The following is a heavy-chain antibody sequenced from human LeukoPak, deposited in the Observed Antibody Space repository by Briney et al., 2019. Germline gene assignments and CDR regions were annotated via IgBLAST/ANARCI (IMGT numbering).Heavy chain of an antibody. CDR3: ARDHGGGYLFDY. Sequence: PSETLSLTCTFCGGSILSDYWSCIRQPPGRGLEWIGYIYYSGSTNYNPSLKSRVTISVDTSKSQFSLKLSSVTAADTAVYYCARDHGGGYLFDYWGQGSLVTVSS. V-gene: IGHV4-59*01. J-gene: IGHJ4*02. D-gene: IGHD1-26*01. CDR2: IYYSGST. CDR1: GGSILSDY.